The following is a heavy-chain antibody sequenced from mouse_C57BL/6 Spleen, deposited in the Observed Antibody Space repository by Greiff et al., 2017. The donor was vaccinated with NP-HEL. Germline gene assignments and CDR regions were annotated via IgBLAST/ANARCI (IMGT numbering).Heavy chain of an antibody. J-gene: IGHJ4*01. CDR1: GYTFTDYA. Sequence: QVQLQQSGAELVRPGASVTLSCKASGYTFTDYAMHWVKQTPVHGLEWIVAIDPETGGTAYNHTFNGKAILTADKSSSTAYMGLRSLTSEDSAVYYCTRGSVVAYYYAMDYWGQGTSVTVSS. D-gene: IGHD1-1*01. V-gene: IGHV1-15*01. CDR2: IDPETGGT. CDR3: TRGSVVAYYYAMDY.